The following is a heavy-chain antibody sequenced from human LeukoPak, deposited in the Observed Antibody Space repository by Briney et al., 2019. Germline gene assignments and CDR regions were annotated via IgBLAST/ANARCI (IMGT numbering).Heavy chain of an antibody. Sequence: SGPTLVKPTQTLTLTCTFSGFSLSTSGVGVGWIRQPPGKALEWLALIYWDDDKRYSPSLKSRLTITKDTSKNQVVLTMTNMDPVDTATYYCAREVYDILTGYHVDYWGQGTLVTVSS. J-gene: IGHJ4*02. CDR3: AREVYDILTGYHVDY. V-gene: IGHV2-5*02. CDR1: GFSLSTSGVG. D-gene: IGHD3-9*01. CDR2: IYWDDDK.